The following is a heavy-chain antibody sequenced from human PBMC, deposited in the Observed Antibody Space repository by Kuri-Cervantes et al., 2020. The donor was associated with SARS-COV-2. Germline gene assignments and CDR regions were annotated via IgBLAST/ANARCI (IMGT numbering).Heavy chain of an antibody. Sequence: GGSLRLSCAASGFTFSSYGMHWVRQAPGKGPEWVAFIRYDGSNKYYADSVKGRFTISRDNSKNTLYLQMNSLRAEDTAVYYCAKDAEQWLVPERNWFDPWGQGTLVTVSS. V-gene: IGHV3-30*02. D-gene: IGHD6-19*01. CDR1: GFTFSSYG. CDR3: AKDAEQWLVPERNWFDP. CDR2: IRYDGSNK. J-gene: IGHJ5*02.